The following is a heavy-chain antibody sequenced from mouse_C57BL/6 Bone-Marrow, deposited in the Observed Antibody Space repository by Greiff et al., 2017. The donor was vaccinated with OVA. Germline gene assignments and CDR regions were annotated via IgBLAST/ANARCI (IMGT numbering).Heavy chain of an antibody. CDR2: IYPGSGST. J-gene: IGHJ3*01. V-gene: IGHV1-55*01. CDR1: GYTFTSYW. CDR3: ARERGDDYAWFAY. Sequence: VQLQQPGAELVKPGASVKMSCKASGYTFTSYWITWVKQRPGQGLEWIGDIYPGSGSTNYNEKFKSKATLTVDTSSSTAYMQLSSLTSEDSAVYYCARERGDDYAWFAYWGQGTLVTVSA. D-gene: IGHD2-4*01.